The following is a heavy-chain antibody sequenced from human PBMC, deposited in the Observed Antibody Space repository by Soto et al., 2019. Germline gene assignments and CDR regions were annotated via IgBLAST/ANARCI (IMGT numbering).Heavy chain of an antibody. CDR2: FDPEDGET. D-gene: IGHD6-13*01. CDR1: GYTLTELS. CDR3: ATVSYSSSWDSYYYGMDV. V-gene: IGHV1-24*01. Sequence: ASVKVSCKVSGYTLTELSMHWVRQAPGKGLEWMGGFDPEDGETIYAQKFQGRVTMTEDTSTDTAYMELSSLRYEDTAVYYCATVSYSSSWDSYYYGMDVWGQGTTVTVYS. J-gene: IGHJ6*02.